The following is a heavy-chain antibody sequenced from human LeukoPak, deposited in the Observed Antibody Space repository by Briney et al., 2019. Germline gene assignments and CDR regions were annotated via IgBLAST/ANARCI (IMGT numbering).Heavy chain of an antibody. J-gene: IGHJ4*02. V-gene: IGHV3-7*03. Sequence: GGSLTLSCAASGFTFSNYWMSWVRQAPGKGLEWVANIKGDGSHKYYVDSVKGRFTISRDNAKSSVYLQMNTLRAEDTAVYYCATSGDSSGNDWGQGTLVTVSS. CDR2: IKGDGSHK. CDR3: ATSGDSSGND. D-gene: IGHD3-22*01. CDR1: GFTFSNYW.